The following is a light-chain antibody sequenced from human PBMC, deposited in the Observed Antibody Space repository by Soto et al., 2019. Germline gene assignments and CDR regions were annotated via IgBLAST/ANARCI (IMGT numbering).Light chain of an antibody. Sequence: EILMTQSPATLSVSPGERATLSCRASQRISSNLAWYQQKPGQAPRLLIYGASTRATGIPARFSGSGSGTEFTLTISSLEPEDFAVYYCQQYGSSPRTFGQGTKVDIK. J-gene: IGKJ1*01. CDR3: QQYGSSPRT. CDR1: QRISSN. V-gene: IGKV3-15*01. CDR2: GAS.